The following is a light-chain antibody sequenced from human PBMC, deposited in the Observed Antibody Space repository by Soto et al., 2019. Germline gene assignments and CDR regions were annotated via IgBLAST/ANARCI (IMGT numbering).Light chain of an antibody. V-gene: IGKV3-15*01. J-gene: IGKJ4*01. CDR2: RTS. CDR1: QSVSRY. CDR3: QQYNNWPRAT. Sequence: EIVLTQSPGTLSLSPGERATLSCRASQSVSRYLAWYQQKPGQAPRLLMFRTSTRATGFPARFSAGGSGTDFNLTISSLQSEDFAIYHCQQYNNWPRATFGGGTKVDIK.